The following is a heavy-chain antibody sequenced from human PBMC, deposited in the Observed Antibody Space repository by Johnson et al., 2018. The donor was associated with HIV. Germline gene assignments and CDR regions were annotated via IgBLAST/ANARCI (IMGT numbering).Heavy chain of an antibody. CDR1: GFTLSNYA. D-gene: IGHD1-14*01. V-gene: IGHV3-30*04. CDR3: ARDQGELRRTHAFDI. Sequence: QVQLVEFGGGVVQPGRSLRLSCAASGFTLSNYAMHWVRQAPGKGLEWVAVISYDGSNKFYADSVKGRFTISRDNSKNTLYLQMNSLRHEDTAVYYCARDQGELRRTHAFDIWGQGTMVTVSS. J-gene: IGHJ3*02. CDR2: ISYDGSNK.